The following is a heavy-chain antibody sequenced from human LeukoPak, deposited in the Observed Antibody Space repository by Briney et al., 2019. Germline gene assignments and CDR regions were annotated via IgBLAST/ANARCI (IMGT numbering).Heavy chain of an antibody. Sequence: SETLSLTCTVSGASTTSSYYWGWIRQPPGKDLEWIASIYYTGSIYYNPSLKSRVTMSLDTSKNQFSLKLSSVTAADTAVYYCARDPSYYDILTGYYRWGQGTLVTVSS. V-gene: IGHV4-39*07. J-gene: IGHJ4*02. CDR3: ARDPSYYDILTGYYR. CDR1: GASTTSSYY. D-gene: IGHD3-9*01. CDR2: IYYTGSI.